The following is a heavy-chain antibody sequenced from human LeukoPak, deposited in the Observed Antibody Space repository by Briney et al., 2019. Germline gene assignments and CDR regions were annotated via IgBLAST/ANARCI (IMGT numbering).Heavy chain of an antibody. Sequence: ASVKVSCKASGYTFTSYDINWVRQATEQGLEWIGWMNPNSGNTGYAQKFQGIVTMTRNTSISTAYGELSSLRSEDTAVYYCARTNPRITIFGVVIDAPGAHDYWGQGTLVTVSS. CDR3: ARTNPRITIFGVVIDAPGAHDY. CDR2: MNPNSGNT. J-gene: IGHJ4*02. V-gene: IGHV1-8*01. CDR1: GYTFTSYD. D-gene: IGHD3-3*01.